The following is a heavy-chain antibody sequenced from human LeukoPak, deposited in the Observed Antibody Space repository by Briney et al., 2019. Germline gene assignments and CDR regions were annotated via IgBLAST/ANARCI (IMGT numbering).Heavy chain of an antibody. J-gene: IGHJ6*03. Sequence: PSETLSLTCSVSGGSISSSAYYWGWIRQPPGQGLEWIGSIYYSGNTYYNPSLKSPVTISIDTSKNQFSLRLISVTAADTAVYYCARDSHSSGWYHYYYYMDVWGKGTTVTVSS. CDR3: ARDSHSSGWYHYYYYMDV. V-gene: IGHV4-39*07. CDR1: GGSISSSAYY. CDR2: IYYSGNT. D-gene: IGHD6-19*01.